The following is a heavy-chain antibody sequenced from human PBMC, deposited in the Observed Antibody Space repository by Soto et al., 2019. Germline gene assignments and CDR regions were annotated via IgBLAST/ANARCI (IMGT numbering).Heavy chain of an antibody. CDR2: TRNKGNSYTT. V-gene: IGHV3-72*01. J-gene: IGHJ4*02. CDR1: GFTFSDHY. D-gene: IGHD4-17*01. Sequence: EVHLVESGGGLVQPGGSLRLSCAASGFTFSDHYMDWVRQAPGKGLEWVGRTRNKGNSYTTEYAASVEGRFTISRDVSRNSLYLQMNSPKTEDTAVYYCTSSWGDYRYFDNWGQGTLVTVSS. CDR3: TSSWGDYRYFDN.